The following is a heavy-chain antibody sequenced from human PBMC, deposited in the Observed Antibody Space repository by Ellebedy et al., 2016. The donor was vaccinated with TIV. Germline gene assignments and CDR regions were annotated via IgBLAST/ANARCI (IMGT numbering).Heavy chain of an antibody. Sequence: GGSLRLXXAASGFTFSSYSMNWVRQAPGKGLEWVSYISSSSSTIYYADSVKGRFTISRDNAKNSLYLQMNSLRAEDTAVYYCARDRFGELLSYYYGMDVWGQGTTVTVSS. CDR3: ARDRFGELLSYYYGMDV. V-gene: IGHV3-48*01. J-gene: IGHJ6*02. D-gene: IGHD3-10*01. CDR1: GFTFSSYS. CDR2: ISSSSSTI.